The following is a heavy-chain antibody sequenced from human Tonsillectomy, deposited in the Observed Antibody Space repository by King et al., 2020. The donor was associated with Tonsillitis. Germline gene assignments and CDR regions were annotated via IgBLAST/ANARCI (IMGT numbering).Heavy chain of an antibody. CDR1: GFSFSSYW. CDR3: VRGGGHLSDS. D-gene: IGHD3-16*01. Sequence: DVQLVESGGGLVQPGGSLRLSCAASGFSFSSYWMGWARQAPWKGLESVATIKGDGSEKYYVDSVKGRFTISRDNAKNSLYLQLNSLRAEDTAVYYCVRGGGHLSDSWGQGTLVIVSS. J-gene: IGHJ5*01. V-gene: IGHV3-7*01. CDR2: IKGDGSEK.